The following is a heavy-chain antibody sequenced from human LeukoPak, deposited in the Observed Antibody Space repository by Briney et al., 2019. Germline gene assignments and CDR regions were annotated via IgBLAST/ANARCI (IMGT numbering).Heavy chain of an antibody. CDR3: ARDMGAPFDY. CDR1: GFTFSSYS. Sequence: PGGSLRLSCAASGFTFSSYSMNWVRQAPGKGLEWVSSISSSSSYIYYAESVKGRFTISRDNAKNSLYLQMNSLRAEDTAVYYCARDMGAPFDYWGQGTLVTVSS. J-gene: IGHJ4*02. D-gene: IGHD3-16*01. V-gene: IGHV3-21*01. CDR2: ISSSSSYI.